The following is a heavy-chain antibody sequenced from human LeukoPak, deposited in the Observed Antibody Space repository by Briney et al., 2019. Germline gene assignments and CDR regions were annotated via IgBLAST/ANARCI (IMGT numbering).Heavy chain of an antibody. CDR2: IYGNDDK. Sequence: SGPTLVKPTQTLTLTCTFSGFSLSTNAVVVGCVRQPPEQALEWLTFIYGNDDKRYSPSLASRLTITKDTSKNQVVLTMTDMDYVDTATYYCVHRTSVTSVDHWGQGTLVTVSS. J-gene: IGHJ4*02. D-gene: IGHD4-17*01. CDR3: VHRTSVTSVDH. V-gene: IGHV2-5*01. CDR1: GFSLSTNAVV.